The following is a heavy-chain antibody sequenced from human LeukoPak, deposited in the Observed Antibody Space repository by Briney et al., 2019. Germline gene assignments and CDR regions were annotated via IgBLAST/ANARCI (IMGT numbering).Heavy chain of an antibody. Sequence: PGGSLRLSCAASGFTFDSYGMNWVRQAPGKGLEWVSGISGSGVYTYYADSVKGRFTFSRDNSKNTLYLVMNSLRVDDTAVYYCAKAVDLATISVDIWGQGTMVTVSS. J-gene: IGHJ3*02. CDR3: AKAVDLATISVDI. D-gene: IGHD5-24*01. CDR1: GFTFDSYG. V-gene: IGHV3-23*01. CDR2: ISGSGVYT.